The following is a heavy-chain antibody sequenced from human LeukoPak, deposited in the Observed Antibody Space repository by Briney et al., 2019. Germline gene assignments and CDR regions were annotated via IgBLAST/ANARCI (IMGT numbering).Heavy chain of an antibody. CDR1: GYTFTCYG. Sequence: ASVKVSCKASGYTFTCYGISWVRQAPGQGLEWMGWISAYNGNTNYAQKLQGRVTMTTDTSTSTAYMELRSLRSDDTAVYYCARGLYYYDSSGYSHWGQGTLLTVSS. V-gene: IGHV1-18*01. J-gene: IGHJ4*02. CDR2: ISAYNGNT. CDR3: ARGLYYYDSSGYSH. D-gene: IGHD3-22*01.